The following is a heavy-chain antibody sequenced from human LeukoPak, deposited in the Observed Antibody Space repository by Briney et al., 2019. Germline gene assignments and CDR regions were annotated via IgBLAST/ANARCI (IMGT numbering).Heavy chain of an antibody. D-gene: IGHD3-10*01. CDR3: ASYPDYYGSGLSN. V-gene: IGHV4-39*07. CDR1: GVSTSSSSFF. J-gene: IGHJ4*02. Sequence: KPSETLSLTCTASGVSTSSSSFFWTWIRQSPGQGLEWIGSINYSGRTNYNPSLKSRVTISVDKSKNQFSLKLSSVTAADTAVYYCASYPDYYGSGLSNWGQGTLVTVSS. CDR2: INYSGRT.